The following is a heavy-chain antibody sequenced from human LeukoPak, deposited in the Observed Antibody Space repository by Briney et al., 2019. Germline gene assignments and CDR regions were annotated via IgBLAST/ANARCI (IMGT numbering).Heavy chain of an antibody. J-gene: IGHJ4*02. CDR3: AKDRIAAAGGGYYFDY. CDR1: GFTFSSYA. V-gene: IGHV3-23*01. CDR2: ISGSGGST. D-gene: IGHD6-13*01. Sequence: GGSLRLSCAASGFTFSSYAMSWVRQAPGKGLEWVSAISGSGGSTYYADSVKGRFTISRDNSKNTLYLQMNSLRAEDTAVYYCAKDRIAAAGGGYYFDYWGQGTLVTVSS.